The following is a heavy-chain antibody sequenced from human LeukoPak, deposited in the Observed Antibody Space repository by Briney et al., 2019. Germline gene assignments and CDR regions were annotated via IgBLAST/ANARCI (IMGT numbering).Heavy chain of an antibody. D-gene: IGHD6-13*01. CDR1: GFTFSSYD. Sequence: GGSLRLSCAASGFTFSSYDMHWVRQATGKGLEWVSAIGTAGDTYYPGSVKGRFTISRDNSKNTLYLQMNSLRAEDTAVYYCARVRRIAAAGTELSYWGQGTLVTVSS. CDR3: ARVRRIAAAGTELSY. CDR2: IGTAGDT. J-gene: IGHJ4*02. V-gene: IGHV3-13*01.